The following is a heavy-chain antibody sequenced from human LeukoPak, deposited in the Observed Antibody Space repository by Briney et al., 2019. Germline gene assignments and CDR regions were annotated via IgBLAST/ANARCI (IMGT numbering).Heavy chain of an antibody. CDR3: ARELQIVVVPAAIRAGGAFDI. V-gene: IGHV3-53*01. J-gene: IGHJ3*02. D-gene: IGHD2-2*01. CDR1: GFTVSSNY. Sequence: GGSLRLSCAASGFTVSSNYMSWVRQAPGKGLEWVSVIYSGGSTYYADSVKGRFTISRDNSKNTLYLQMNSLRAEDTAVYYCARELQIVVVPAAIRAGGAFDIWGQGTMVTVSS. CDR2: IYSGGST.